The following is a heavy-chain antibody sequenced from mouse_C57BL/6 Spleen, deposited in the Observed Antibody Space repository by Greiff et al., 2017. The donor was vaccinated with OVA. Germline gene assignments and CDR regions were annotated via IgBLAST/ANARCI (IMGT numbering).Heavy chain of an antibody. V-gene: IGHV2-5*01. CDR2: IWRGGST. J-gene: IGHJ4*01. CDR1: GFSLTSYG. CDR3: AKNWGGEGYAMDY. Sequence: VKLQESGPGLVQPSQSLSITCTVSGFSLTSYGVHWVRQSPGKGLEWLGVIWRGGSTDYNAAFMSRLSITKDNSKSQVFFKMNSLQADDTAIYYCAKNWGGEGYAMDYWGQGTSVTVSS.